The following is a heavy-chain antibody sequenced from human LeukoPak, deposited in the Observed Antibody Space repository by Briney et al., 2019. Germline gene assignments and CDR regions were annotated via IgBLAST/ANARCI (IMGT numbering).Heavy chain of an antibody. J-gene: IGHJ4*02. CDR1: GFTFSSYA. CDR2: ISYDGSNK. D-gene: IGHD3-22*01. V-gene: IGHV3-30-3*01. CDR3: ARDRDYYDSSDVGLY. Sequence: GRSLRLSCAASGFTFSSYAMHWVRQAPGKGLEWVAVISYDGSNKYYADSVKGRFTISRDNSKNTLYLQMNSLRAEDTAVYYCARDRDYYDSSDVGLYWGQGTLVTVSS.